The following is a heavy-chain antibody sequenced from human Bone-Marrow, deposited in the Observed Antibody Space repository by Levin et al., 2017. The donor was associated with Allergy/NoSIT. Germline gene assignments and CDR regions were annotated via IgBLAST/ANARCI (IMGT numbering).Heavy chain of an antibody. CDR3: ARNCNGGCPDAFDI. CDR2: MNPNSGNT. V-gene: IGHV1-8*01. J-gene: IGHJ3*02. Sequence: ASVKVSCKASGYTFTSYDINWVRQATGQGLEWMGWMNPNSGNTGYAQKFQGRVTMTRNTSISTAYMELSSLRSEDTAVYYCARNCNGGCPDAFDIWGQGTMVTVSS. D-gene: IGHD2-15*01. CDR1: GYTFTSYD.